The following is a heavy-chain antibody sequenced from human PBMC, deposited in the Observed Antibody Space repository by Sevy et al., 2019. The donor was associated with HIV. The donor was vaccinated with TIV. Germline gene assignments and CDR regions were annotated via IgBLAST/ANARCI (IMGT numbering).Heavy chain of an antibody. V-gene: IGHV4-59*08. D-gene: IGHD1-26*01. CDR2: IYYNGHI. CDR1: GGSITSLY. CDR3: AGENAWGRGYS. Sequence: SETLSLTCTVSGGSITSLYWNWIRQPPGKGLWWIANIYYNGHINYNPSLKSRVTLSLDTSKNRFSLRLSPVTAADTAMYYCAGENAWGRGYSWGQRTLVTVSS. J-gene: IGHJ4*02.